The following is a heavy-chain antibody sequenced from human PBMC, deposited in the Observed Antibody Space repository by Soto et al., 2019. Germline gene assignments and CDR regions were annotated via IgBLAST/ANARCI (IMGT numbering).Heavy chain of an antibody. CDR2: TSYDGSNT. CDR3: ARVTGTGTIGKPWEVGLPRAYAYYYGMDV. V-gene: IGHV3-30*03. CDR1: GFSFSTYD. D-gene: IGHD1-7*01. Sequence: QVQLVESGGGVVQPGRSLRLSCAASGFSFSTYDMHWVRQAPGKGLEWVAVTSYDGSNTYYTDSVKGRFTISRDNSKNTVYLQMNSLRAEDTAVYYCARVTGTGTIGKPWEVGLPRAYAYYYGMDVWGQGTTVTVFS. J-gene: IGHJ6*02.